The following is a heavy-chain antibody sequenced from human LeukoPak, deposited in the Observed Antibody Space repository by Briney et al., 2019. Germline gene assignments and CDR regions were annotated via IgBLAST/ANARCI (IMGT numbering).Heavy chain of an antibody. CDR1: GFTFSTYW. Sequence: GGSLRLSCAASGFTFSTYWMSGVRQAPGKGLEWVATIKQDGSEIYYMDSVRGRFTISRDNAQNSLYLQMNSLRAEDTAVYYCAGPLGEFSHVAWGQGTLVTVSS. CDR2: IKQDGSEI. D-gene: IGHD3-16*01. V-gene: IGHV3-7*01. CDR3: AGPLGEFSHVA. J-gene: IGHJ4*02.